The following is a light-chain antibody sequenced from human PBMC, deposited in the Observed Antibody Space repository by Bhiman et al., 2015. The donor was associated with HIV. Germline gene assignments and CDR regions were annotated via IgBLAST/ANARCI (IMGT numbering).Light chain of an antibody. CDR2: DVS. CDR1: GSDVGGYNH. Sequence: QSALTQPASVSGSPGQSITISCTGSGSDVGGYNHVSWYQQHPGKAPKLMIYDVSNRPSGVSNRFSGSKSGNTASLTISGLQAEDEADYYCSSYTTSNTYVFGGGTTVTVL. V-gene: IGLV2-14*03. CDR3: SSYTTSNTYV. J-gene: IGLJ1*01.